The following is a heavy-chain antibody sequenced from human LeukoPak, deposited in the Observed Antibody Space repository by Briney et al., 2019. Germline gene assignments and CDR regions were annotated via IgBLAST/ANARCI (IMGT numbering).Heavy chain of an antibody. J-gene: IGHJ4*02. V-gene: IGHV4-39*01. D-gene: IGHD5-18*01. CDR2: IYYSGST. CDR3: ARGHTAMADSIDY. CDR1: GGSISSSSYY. Sequence: SETLSLTCTVSGGSISSSSYYWGWIRQPPGKGLEWIGSIYYSGSTYYNPSLKSRVTISVDTSKNQFSLKLSSVTAADTAVYYCARGHTAMADSIDYWGQGTLVTVSS.